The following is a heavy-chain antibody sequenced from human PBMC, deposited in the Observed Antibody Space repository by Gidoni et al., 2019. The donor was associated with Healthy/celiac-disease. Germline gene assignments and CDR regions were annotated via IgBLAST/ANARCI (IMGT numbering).Heavy chain of an antibody. CDR3: AKEYYYGSGGVNDAFDI. Sequence: EVQLLESGGGLVQPGGSLRLSCAASGFTFSSYPMCWVRQAPGKGLEWVSAISGSGGSTYYADSVKGRFTISRDNSKNTLYLQMNSLRAEDTAVYYCAKEYYYGSGGVNDAFDIWGQGTMVTVSS. D-gene: IGHD3-10*01. CDR1: GFTFSSYP. J-gene: IGHJ3*02. CDR2: ISGSGGST. V-gene: IGHV3-23*01.